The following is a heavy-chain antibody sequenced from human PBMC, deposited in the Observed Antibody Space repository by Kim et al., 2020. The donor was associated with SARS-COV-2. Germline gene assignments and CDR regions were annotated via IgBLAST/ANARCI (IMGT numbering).Heavy chain of an antibody. Sequence: GGSLRLSCAASGFTFSSYSMNWVRQAPGKGLEWVSSISSSSSYIYYADSVKGRFTISRDNAKNSLYLQMNSLRAEDTAVYYCARGERGLQSQVEPLHFDLWGRSTLVTVSS. J-gene: IGHJ2*01. D-gene: IGHD5-12*01. CDR3: ARGERGLQSQVEPLHFDL. CDR1: GFTFSSYS. CDR2: ISSSSSYI. V-gene: IGHV3-21*01.